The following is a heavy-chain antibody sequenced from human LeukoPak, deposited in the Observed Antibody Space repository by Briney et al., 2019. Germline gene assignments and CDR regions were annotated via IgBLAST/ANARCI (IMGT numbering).Heavy chain of an antibody. CDR1: GFTFDDYA. D-gene: IGHD2-2*02. V-gene: IGHV3-43D*03. J-gene: IGHJ4*02. CDR2: ISWDGGST. Sequence: SGGSLRLSCAASGFTFDDYAMHWVRQAPGKGLEWVSLISWDGGSTYYADSVKGRFTISRDNSKNSLYLQINSLRAEDTALYYCAGGSRIPAAISYWGQGTLVTVSS. CDR3: AGGSRIPAAISY.